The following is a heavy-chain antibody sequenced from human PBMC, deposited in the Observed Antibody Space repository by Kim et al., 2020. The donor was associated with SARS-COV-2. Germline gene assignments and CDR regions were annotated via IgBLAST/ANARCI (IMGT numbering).Heavy chain of an antibody. V-gene: IGHV4-39*01. CDR2: IYYSGST. CDR3: ARHEGAKGEDAFDI. CDR1: GGSISSSSYY. J-gene: IGHJ3*02. Sequence: SETLSLTCTVSGGSISSSSYYWGWIRQPPGKGLEWIGSIYYSGSTYYNPSLKSRVTISVDTSKNQFSLKLSSVTAADTAVYYCARHEGAKGEDAFDIWGQGTMVTVSS. D-gene: IGHD3-16*01.